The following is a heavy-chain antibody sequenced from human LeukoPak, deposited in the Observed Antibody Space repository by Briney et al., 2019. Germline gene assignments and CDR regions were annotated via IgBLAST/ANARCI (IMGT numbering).Heavy chain of an antibody. V-gene: IGHV3-53*01. Sequence: AGGSLRLSCAASGFTVSSNYMSWVRQAPGKGLECVSVIYSGGSTYYADSVKGRFTISRDNSKNTLYLQMNSLRAEDTAVYYCARGRSTGYFDYWGQGTLVTVSS. CDR2: IYSGGST. CDR1: GFTVSSNY. CDR3: ARGRSTGYFDY. D-gene: IGHD2-8*02. J-gene: IGHJ4*02.